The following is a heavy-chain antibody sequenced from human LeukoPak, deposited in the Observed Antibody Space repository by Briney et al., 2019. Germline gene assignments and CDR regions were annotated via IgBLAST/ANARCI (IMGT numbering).Heavy chain of an antibody. D-gene: IGHD6-13*01. V-gene: IGHV1-18*01. Sequence: ASVKVSCKASGYTFTSYGISWVRQAPGQGLEWMGWISAYNGNTNYAQKLQGRVTMTTDTSTSTAYMELRSLRSDDTAVYYCARAAPPTSSTLPYYYYYYMDVWGKGTTVTVSS. J-gene: IGHJ6*03. CDR3: ARAAPPTSSTLPYYYYYYMDV. CDR2: ISAYNGNT. CDR1: GYTFTSYG.